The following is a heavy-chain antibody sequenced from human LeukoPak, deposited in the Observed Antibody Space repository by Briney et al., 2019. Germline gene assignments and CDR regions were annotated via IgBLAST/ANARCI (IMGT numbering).Heavy chain of an antibody. CDR1: GGSFSGYY. J-gene: IGHJ4*02. V-gene: IGHV4-34*01. CDR2: INHSGST. Sequence: SGTLSLTCAVYGGSFSGYYWSWIRQPPGKGLEWIGEINHSGSTNYNPSLKSRVTISVDTSKNQFSLKLSSVTAADTAVYYCAREGRYYDSSGYQYWGQGTLVTVSS. D-gene: IGHD3-22*01. CDR3: AREGRYYDSSGYQY.